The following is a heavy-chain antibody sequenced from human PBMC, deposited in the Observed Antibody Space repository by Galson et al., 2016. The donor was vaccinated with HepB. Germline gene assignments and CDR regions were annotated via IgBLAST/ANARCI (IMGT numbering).Heavy chain of an antibody. CDR1: GYTFTTYY. J-gene: IGHJ4*02. CDR3: AGVAATDIVYDY. D-gene: IGHD3-16*02. CDR2: INSGGGDT. Sequence: SVKVSCKASGYTFTTYYMHWVRQAPGQGLEWMGIINSGGGDTTHAEKFQGRVTMTRDTPTDTVYMELSSLRSEDTAVYYCAGVAATDIVYDYWGQGTLVTVSS. V-gene: IGHV1-46*01.